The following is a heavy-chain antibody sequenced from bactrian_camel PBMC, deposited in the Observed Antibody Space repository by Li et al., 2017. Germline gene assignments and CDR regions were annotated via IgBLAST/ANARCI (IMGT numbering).Heavy chain of an antibody. CDR3: SAICYDLDYDPYEANQY. Sequence: HVQLVESGGGSVQAGGSLKLSCVASRDIFGSCGMRWYRQAPGKERELVSSISSDGQPKYTDSVKGRFTISQDKAKRSLFLQMNSLKTEDTGVYYCSAICYDLDYDPYEANQYWGQGTQVTVS. V-gene: IGHV3S55*01. J-gene: IGHJ4*01. D-gene: IGHD3*01. CDR1: RDIFGSCG. CDR2: ISSDGQP.